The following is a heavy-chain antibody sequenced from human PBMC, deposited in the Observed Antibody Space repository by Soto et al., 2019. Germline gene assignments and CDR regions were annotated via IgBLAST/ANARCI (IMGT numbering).Heavy chain of an antibody. Sequence: QVQLVQSGAEVKKPGASVKVSCKASGYTFTSYAMHWVRQAPGQRLEWMGWINAGNGNTKYSQKFQGRVTITRDTSASTAYMELSSLRSEDTAVYYCARGLGITMIVVATDAFDIWGQETMVTVSS. CDR2: INAGNGNT. V-gene: IGHV1-3*01. CDR3: ARGLGITMIVVATDAFDI. CDR1: GYTFTSYA. J-gene: IGHJ3*02. D-gene: IGHD3-22*01.